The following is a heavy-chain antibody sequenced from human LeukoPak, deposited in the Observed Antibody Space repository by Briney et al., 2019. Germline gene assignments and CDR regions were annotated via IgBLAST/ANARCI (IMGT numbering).Heavy chain of an antibody. CDR2: INPNSGDT. CDR1: GHTFTGYY. J-gene: IGHJ3*02. Sequence: ASVKVSCKASGHTFTGYYLHWVRQAPGQGLEWMGWINPNSGDTTYAQNFQGRVTMTRDTSTSTAYMELSRLRSDDTAVYYCARYCSGSCSTTDVFDIWGQGTMVTVSS. V-gene: IGHV1-2*02. CDR3: ARYCSGSCSTTDVFDI. D-gene: IGHD2-15*01.